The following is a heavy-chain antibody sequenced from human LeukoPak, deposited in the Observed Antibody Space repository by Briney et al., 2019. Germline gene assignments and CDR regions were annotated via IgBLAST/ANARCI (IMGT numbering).Heavy chain of an antibody. D-gene: IGHD2/OR15-2a*01. V-gene: IGHV1-46*01. J-gene: IGHJ4*02. CDR2: INPSGGST. CDR3: ARDILSFAGFDY. Sequence: ASVKVSCKASGYTFTSYYMHWVRQAPGHGLEWMGIINPSGGSTSYAQKFQGRVTMTRDTSTSTVYMELSSLRSEDTAAYYCARDILSFAGFDYWGQGTLVTVSS. CDR1: GYTFTSYY.